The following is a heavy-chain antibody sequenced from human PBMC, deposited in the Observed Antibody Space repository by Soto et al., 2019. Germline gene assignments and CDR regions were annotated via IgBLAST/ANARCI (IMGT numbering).Heavy chain of an antibody. D-gene: IGHD3-22*01. CDR3: ASYYDSSGYTDY. J-gene: IGHJ4*02. Sequence: GASLKISCAASGFTVSGNYMMWVRQAPGKGLEWVSVIYSDDSTYYADSVKGRFTISRDNSKNTLYLQMYSLRAEDTATYYCASYYDSSGYTDYCGQGTLVTVSS. CDR1: GFTVSGNY. V-gene: IGHV3-66*01. CDR2: IYSDDST.